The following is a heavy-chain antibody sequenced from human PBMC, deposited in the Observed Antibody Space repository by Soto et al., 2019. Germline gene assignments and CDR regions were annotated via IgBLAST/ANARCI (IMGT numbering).Heavy chain of an antibody. Sequence: QVQLQESGPGLVKPSQTLSLTCTVSGGPLSSGGNNGGWIRQNQGKALGWIGYIYSSGSTYYNPSLKSRVTISVDTSKNQFSLKLSSVTAADTAVYYCARDRAAAGSYYYYGMDVWGQGTTVTVSS. CDR2: IYSSGST. CDR1: GGPLSSGGNN. J-gene: IGHJ6*02. D-gene: IGHD6-13*01. CDR3: ARDRAAAGSYYYYGMDV. V-gene: IGHV4-31*03.